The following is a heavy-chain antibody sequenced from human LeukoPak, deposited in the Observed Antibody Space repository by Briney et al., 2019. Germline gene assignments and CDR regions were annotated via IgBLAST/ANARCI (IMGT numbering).Heavy chain of an antibody. CDR3: ARAAFWSGVFDY. CDR2: IYYSGST. V-gene: IGHV4-30-4*07. Sequence: ASETLSLTCTVSGGSISSSSYSWSWIRQPPGKGLEWIGYIYYSGSTYYNPSLKSRVTISVDTSKNQFSLKLSSVTAADTAVYYCARAAFWSGVFDYWGQGTLVTVSS. D-gene: IGHD3-3*01. J-gene: IGHJ4*02. CDR1: GGSISSSSYS.